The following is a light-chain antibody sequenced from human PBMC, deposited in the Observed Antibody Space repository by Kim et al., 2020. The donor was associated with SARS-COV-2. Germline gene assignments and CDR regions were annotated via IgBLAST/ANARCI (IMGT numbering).Light chain of an antibody. CDR3: QQYANSPQT. Sequence: PETTATLSCRPTQTVPSGSLAWYQNKPGRPRRLIVYDSSKRAPKLPDRFRVSGSGAAFTLTISRLGPGDFAVYLCQQYANSPQTFDPGTKVD. V-gene: IGKV3-20*01. CDR1: QTVPSGS. J-gene: IGKJ3*01. CDR2: DSS.